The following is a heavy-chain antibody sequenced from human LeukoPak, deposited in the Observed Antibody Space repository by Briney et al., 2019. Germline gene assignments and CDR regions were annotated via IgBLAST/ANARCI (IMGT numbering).Heavy chain of an antibody. CDR2: IWYDGSNK. J-gene: IGHJ3*02. CDR1: GFTFSDYG. Sequence: GRSLRLSCAASGFTFSDYGMHWVRQAPGKGLEWVAVIWYDGSNKYYADSVKGRFTISRDNSKNTLYLQMNSLRAEDTAVYYCARSSWLANDAFDIWGQGTMVTVSS. CDR3: ARSSWLANDAFDI. V-gene: IGHV3-33*01. D-gene: IGHD6-19*01.